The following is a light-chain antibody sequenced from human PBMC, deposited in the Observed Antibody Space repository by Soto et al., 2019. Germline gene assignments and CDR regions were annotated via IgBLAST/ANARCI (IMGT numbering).Light chain of an antibody. Sequence: AIQMTQSPSSLSASVGDRFTITCRASQGIRNDLGWYKQKQGKAPKXXSYAASSLQSGVPSRFSGSGSGTDFTLTISSLKPEDFETYYCLQDYNYPQTFGQGTKVDIK. CDR1: QGIRND. CDR3: LQDYNYPQT. CDR2: AAS. J-gene: IGKJ1*01. V-gene: IGKV1-6*01.